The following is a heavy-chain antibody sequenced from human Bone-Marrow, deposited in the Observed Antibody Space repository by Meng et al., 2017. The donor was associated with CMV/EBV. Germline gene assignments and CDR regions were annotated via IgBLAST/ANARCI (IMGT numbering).Heavy chain of an antibody. D-gene: IGHD3-10*01. V-gene: IGHV3-20*04. J-gene: IGHJ4*02. CDR3: ARVGGSGSYDY. Sequence: GESLKISCAASGFTFDDYGMSWVHQAPGKGLEWVSGINWNGGSTGYADSVKGRFTISRDNAKNSLYLQMNSLRAEDTAVYYCARVGGSGSYDYWGQGTLVTVSS. CDR2: INWNGGST. CDR1: GFTFDDYG.